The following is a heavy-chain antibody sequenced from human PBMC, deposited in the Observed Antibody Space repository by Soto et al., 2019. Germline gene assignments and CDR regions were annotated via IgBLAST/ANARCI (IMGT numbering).Heavy chain of an antibody. CDR3: AKSKWSTSGYYADYYYGMDV. D-gene: IGHD3-3*01. CDR1: GFTFSSYA. Sequence: VQLLESGGGLVQPGGSLRLSCAASGFTFSSYAMSWVRQAPGKGLEWVSAISGSGGSTYYADSVKGRFTISRDNSKNTLYLQMNSLRAEDTAVYYCAKSKWSTSGYYADYYYGMDVWGQGTTVTVSS. V-gene: IGHV3-23*01. CDR2: ISGSGGST. J-gene: IGHJ6*02.